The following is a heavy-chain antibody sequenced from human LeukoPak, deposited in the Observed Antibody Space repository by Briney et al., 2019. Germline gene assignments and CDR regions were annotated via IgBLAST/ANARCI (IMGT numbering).Heavy chain of an antibody. CDR1: GGSFSGYY. CDR3: ARATLYYDFWSGYRDWFDP. J-gene: IGHJ5*02. D-gene: IGHD3-3*01. Sequence: SETLSLTCAVYGGSFSGYYWSWIRQPPGKGLEWIGEINHSGSTNYNPSLKSRVTISLDTSKNQFSLKLSSVTAADTAVYYCARATLYYDFWSGYRDWFDPWGQGTLVTVSS. V-gene: IGHV4-34*01. CDR2: INHSGST.